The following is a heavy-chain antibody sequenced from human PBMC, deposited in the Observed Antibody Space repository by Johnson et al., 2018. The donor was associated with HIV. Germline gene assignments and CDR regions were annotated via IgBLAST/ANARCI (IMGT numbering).Heavy chain of an antibody. CDR2: IYSGGST. V-gene: IGHV3-66*01. D-gene: IGHD3-16*01. CDR1: GFTVSINY. Sequence: VQLVESGGGLVQPGGSLRLSCEASGFTVSINYMNWVRQAPGKGLEWVSVIYSGGSTYYADSVQGRFTISRDSSKNTLYLQMNSLRAEDTAVYYCARAWGGSYSAFDIWGQGTMVTVSS. J-gene: IGHJ3*02. CDR3: ARAWGGSYSAFDI.